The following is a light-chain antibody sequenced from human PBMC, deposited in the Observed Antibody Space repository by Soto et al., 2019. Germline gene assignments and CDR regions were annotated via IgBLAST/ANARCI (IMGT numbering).Light chain of an antibody. CDR2: AAS. V-gene: IGKV1-9*01. CDR1: QGISSY. J-gene: IGKJ5*01. Sequence: IQMTQSPSSLSASVGDRVTITCRASQGISSYLAWYQQKPGKAPKLLIYAASTLQSGVPLRFSGSGSGTSFTLTISSLQPEDFATYYCQQLLSYPITFGQGTRLEI. CDR3: QQLLSYPIT.